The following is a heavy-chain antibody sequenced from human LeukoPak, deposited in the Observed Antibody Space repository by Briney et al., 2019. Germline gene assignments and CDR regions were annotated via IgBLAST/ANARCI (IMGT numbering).Heavy chain of an antibody. CDR3: ARTVWFGELFWFDP. Sequence: SRTLSLTCTVSGGSISSGSYYWSWIRQPAGKGLEWIGRIYTSGSTNYNPSLKSRVTISVDTSKNQFSLKLSSVTAADTAVYYCARTVWFGELFWFDPWGQGTLVTVSS. CDR2: IYTSGST. D-gene: IGHD3-10*01. J-gene: IGHJ5*02. CDR1: GGSISSGSYY. V-gene: IGHV4-61*02.